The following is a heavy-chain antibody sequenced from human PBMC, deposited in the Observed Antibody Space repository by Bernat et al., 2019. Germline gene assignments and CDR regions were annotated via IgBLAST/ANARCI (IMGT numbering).Heavy chain of an antibody. V-gene: IGHV1-2*02. Sequence: QVQLVQSGAEVKKPGASVKVSCNASGYTFTGYYMHWVRQAPGQVLEWMGWINPNSGGTNYAQKFQGRVTMTRDTSISTAYMELSRLTSDDTAVYYCARGPINIGYRSSFIRYFDLWGRGTLVTVSS. CDR1: GYTFTGYY. J-gene: IGHJ2*01. D-gene: IGHD6-6*01. CDR2: INPNSGGT. CDR3: ARGPINIGYRSSFIRYFDL.